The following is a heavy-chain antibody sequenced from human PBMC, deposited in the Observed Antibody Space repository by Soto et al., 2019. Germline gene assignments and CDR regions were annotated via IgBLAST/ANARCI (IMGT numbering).Heavy chain of an antibody. CDR3: ARDQGRVGYFDL. Sequence: QVQLQESGPGLVKPSQTLSLTCTVSGGSISSGGYCWSWIRQHPGKGLEWIGYIYYSGSTYYNPSLKSRVTISVDTSKNQFSLKLSSVTAADTAVYYCARDQGRVGYFDLWGRGTLVTVSS. CDR2: IYYSGST. V-gene: IGHV4-31*03. D-gene: IGHD2-21*01. J-gene: IGHJ2*01. CDR1: GGSISSGGYC.